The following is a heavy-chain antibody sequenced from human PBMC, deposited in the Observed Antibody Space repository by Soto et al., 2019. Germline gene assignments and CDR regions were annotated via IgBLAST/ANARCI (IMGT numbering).Heavy chain of an antibody. CDR1: GFTFSNAW. CDR3: TTIPQNSYYYDSSGYYYAFDI. V-gene: IGHV3-15*01. D-gene: IGHD3-22*01. CDR2: IKSKTDGGTT. J-gene: IGHJ3*02. Sequence: GGSLRLSCAASGFTFSNAWMSWVRQAPGKGLEWVGRIKSKTDGGTTDYAAPVKGRFTISRDDSKNTLYLKMNSLKTEDTAVYYCTTIPQNSYYYDSSGYYYAFDIWGQGTMVTVSS.